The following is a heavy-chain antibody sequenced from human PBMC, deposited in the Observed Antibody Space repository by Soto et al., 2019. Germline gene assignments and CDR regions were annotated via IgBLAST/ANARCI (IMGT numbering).Heavy chain of an antibody. CDR2: INHRGST. D-gene: IGHD3-16*01. CDR1: GGSFGTYY. CDR3: ARVRMITATFYYYYAMDV. V-gene: IGHV4-34*01. J-gene: IGHJ6*01. Sequence: SETLYITCAFYGGSFGTYYWSWIRQPPGKGLEWIGDINHRGSTNYSPSLKSRVTISVDTSKNQFSLKLTSVTAADTAMYYCARVRMITATFYYYYAMDVWGQGTTVTVSS.